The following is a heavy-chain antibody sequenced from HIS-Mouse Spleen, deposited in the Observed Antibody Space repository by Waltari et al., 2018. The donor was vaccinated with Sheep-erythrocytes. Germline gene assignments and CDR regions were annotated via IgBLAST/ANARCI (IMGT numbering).Heavy chain of an antibody. CDR2: IYWDDDK. V-gene: IGHV2-5*02. CDR1: GFSLSTSGVG. J-gene: IGHJ2*01. Sequence: QITLKESGPTLVKPTQTLTLTCTFSGFSLSTSGVGVGWIRQPPGKALGWLARIYWDDDKRYSPSLKSRLTITKDTSKNQVVLTMTNMDPVDTATYYCAHRPGYWYFDLWGRGTLVTVSS. CDR3: AHRPGYWYFDL.